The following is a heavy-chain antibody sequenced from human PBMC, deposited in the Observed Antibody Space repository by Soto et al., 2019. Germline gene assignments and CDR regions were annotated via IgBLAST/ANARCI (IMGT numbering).Heavy chain of an antibody. CDR2: ISGSGGST. Sequence: EVQLLESGGGLVQPGGSLRLSCAASGFTFSSYAMSWVRQAPGKGLEGVSAISGSGGSTYEPDSVKGRFTISRDNSKNTLYLQMTSLRAEDTAVYYCAYSSTPFGYWCQGTLVTVSS. CDR1: GFTFSSYA. CDR3: AYSSTPFGY. J-gene: IGHJ4*02. D-gene: IGHD6-13*01. V-gene: IGHV3-23*01.